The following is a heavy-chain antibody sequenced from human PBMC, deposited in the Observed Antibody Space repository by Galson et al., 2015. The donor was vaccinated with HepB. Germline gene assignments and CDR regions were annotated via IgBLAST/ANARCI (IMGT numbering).Heavy chain of an antibody. D-gene: IGHD1-26*01. Sequence: SLRLSCAASGFTFGNAWMSWVRQAPGKGLEWVGRIKSKTDGGTTDYAAPVKGRFTISRDDSKNTLYLQMNSLKTEDTAVYYCTTDLEGATTGGYWGQGTLVTVSS. CDR1: GFTFGNAW. J-gene: IGHJ4*02. CDR2: IKSKTDGGTT. V-gene: IGHV3-15*01. CDR3: TTDLEGATTGGY.